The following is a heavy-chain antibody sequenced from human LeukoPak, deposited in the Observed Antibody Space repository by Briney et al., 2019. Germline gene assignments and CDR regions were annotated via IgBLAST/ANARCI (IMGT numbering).Heavy chain of an antibody. Sequence: PSETLSLTCTVSGGSISSYYWSWIRQPPGKGLEWIGYIYYSGGTNYNPSLKSRVTISIDTSKNQFSLKLSSVTAADTAVYYCARGTRYSYIFDYWGQGTLVTVSS. D-gene: IGHD5-18*01. CDR1: GGSISSYY. CDR2: IYYSGGT. V-gene: IGHV4-59*01. J-gene: IGHJ4*02. CDR3: ARGTRYSYIFDY.